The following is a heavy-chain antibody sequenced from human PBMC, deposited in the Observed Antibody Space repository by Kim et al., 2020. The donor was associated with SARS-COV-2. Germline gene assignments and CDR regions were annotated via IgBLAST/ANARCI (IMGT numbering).Heavy chain of an antibody. CDR1: GGTFSSYA. CDR3: AREVPAARKDYYYYMDV. CDR2: IIPILGIA. D-gene: IGHD2-2*01. V-gene: IGHV1-69*10. J-gene: IGHJ6*03. Sequence: SVKVSCKASGGTFSSYAISWVRQAPGQGLEWMGRIIPILGIANYAQKFQGRVTITADKSTSTAYMELSSLRSEDTAVYYCAREVPAARKDYYYYMDVWGKGTTVTVSS.